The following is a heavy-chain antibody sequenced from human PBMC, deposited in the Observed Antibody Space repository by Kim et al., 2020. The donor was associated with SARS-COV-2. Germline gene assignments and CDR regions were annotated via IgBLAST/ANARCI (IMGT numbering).Heavy chain of an antibody. CDR3: AKGEYDILGGMDV. V-gene: IGHV3-23*03. Sequence: GGSLRLSCAASGFTFSSYAMSWVRQAPGKGLEWVSVIYSGGSSTYYADSVKGRFTIPRDNSKNTLYLQMNSLRAEDTAVYYCAKGEYDILGGMDVWGQGTTVTVSS. J-gene: IGHJ6*02. CDR1: GFTFSSYA. D-gene: IGHD3-9*01. CDR2: IYSGGSST.